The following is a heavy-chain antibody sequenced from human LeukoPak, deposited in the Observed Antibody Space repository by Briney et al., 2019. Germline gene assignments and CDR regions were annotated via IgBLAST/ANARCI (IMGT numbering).Heavy chain of an antibody. J-gene: IGHJ4*02. CDR3: ARAIGVTCISTSCYSFDY. Sequence: GGSLRLSCAASGFIFSSYWMHWVRQAPGKGLEWVSGISWNSGSIAYADSVKGRFTISRDNAKNSLYLQMNSLRAEDTALYYCARAIGVTCISTSCYSFDYWGQGTLVTVSS. V-gene: IGHV3-9*01. CDR2: ISWNSGSI. D-gene: IGHD2-2*02. CDR1: GFIFSSYW.